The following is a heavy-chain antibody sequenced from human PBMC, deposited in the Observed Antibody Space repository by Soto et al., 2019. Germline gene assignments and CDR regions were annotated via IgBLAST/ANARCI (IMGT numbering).Heavy chain of an antibody. J-gene: IGHJ6*02. D-gene: IGHD2-2*01. CDR2: IIPIIATA. CDR1: GDTFTSHA. V-gene: IGHV1-69*01. Sequence: QVQLVQSGAEVKKPGSSVKVSYQASGDTFTSHAINWVRQAPGQGLEWMGGIIPIIATANYAQKFQARVTITADESTSTAYMELRSLRSEDTAVYYCAREVSAAKRSYYYYGLDVWGQGTTVTVSS. CDR3: AREVSAAKRSYYYYGLDV.